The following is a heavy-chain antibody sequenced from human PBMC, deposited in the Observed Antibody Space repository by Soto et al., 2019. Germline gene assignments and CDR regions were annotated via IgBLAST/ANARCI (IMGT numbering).Heavy chain of an antibody. J-gene: IGHJ6*02. CDR3: ARRTPRGAATPYYYYCGMDV. Sequence: SETLSLTCAVYGGSFSGYYWSWIRHPPGKGLEWIGEINHSGSTNYNPLLKRLVTISVDTSKNQYSLKLTAVTAPDTAVYYCARRTPRGAATPYYYYCGMDVWGQGTTVTASS. D-gene: IGHD2-15*01. CDR1: GGSFSGYY. CDR2: INHSGST. V-gene: IGHV4-34*01.